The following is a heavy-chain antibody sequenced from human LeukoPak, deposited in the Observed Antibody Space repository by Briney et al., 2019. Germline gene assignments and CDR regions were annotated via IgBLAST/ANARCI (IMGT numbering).Heavy chain of an antibody. V-gene: IGHV3-7*01. CDR3: ARESFAARWD. J-gene: IGHJ4*02. CDR1: GGSISSSSYY. CDR2: IKQDGSEK. D-gene: IGHD6-6*01. Sequence: ETLSLTCTVSGGSISSSSYYWGWIRQPPGKGLEWVANIKQDGSEKDYVDSVKGRFTISRDNAKNSLYLQMNSLTAEDTAVYYCARESFAARWDWGQGTLVTVSS.